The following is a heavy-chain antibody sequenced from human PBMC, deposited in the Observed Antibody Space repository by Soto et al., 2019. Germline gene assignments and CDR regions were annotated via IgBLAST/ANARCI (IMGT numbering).Heavy chain of an antibody. D-gene: IGHD5-12*01. CDR3: VRGRSYSVYDF. J-gene: IGHJ4*02. CDR1: GGSISGHA. CDR2: IYPSGST. V-gene: IGHV4-4*07. Sequence: PSETLSLTCTVSGGSISGHAWIWVRQPAGRGPEWIGHIYPSGSTSYNPSLRSRVTMSLDTSNNQIFLNLTSVTAADTAVFYCVRGRSYSVYDFWGPGTLVTVSS.